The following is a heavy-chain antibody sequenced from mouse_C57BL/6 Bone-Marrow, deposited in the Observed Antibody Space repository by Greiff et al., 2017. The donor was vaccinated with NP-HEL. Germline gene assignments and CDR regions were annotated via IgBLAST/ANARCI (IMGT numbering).Heavy chain of an antibody. Sequence: QVQLQQPGAELVKPGASVKLSCKASGYTFTSYWMHWVKQRPGQGLEWIGMIHPNRGSTNYNEKFKRKATLTVDKSSSAAYMQLSSLTSEDSAVYYCAYDSNYNYAMDDGGQGTAVTVSS. CDR3: AYDSNYNYAMDD. V-gene: IGHV1-64*01. CDR1: GYTFTSYW. J-gene: IGHJ4*01. D-gene: IGHD2-5*01. CDR2: IHPNRGST.